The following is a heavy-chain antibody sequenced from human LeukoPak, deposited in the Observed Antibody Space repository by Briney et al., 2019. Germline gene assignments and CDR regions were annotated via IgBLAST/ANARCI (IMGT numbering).Heavy chain of an antibody. CDR3: ARAQQLVPRPFDY. D-gene: IGHD6-13*01. CDR2: INHSGST. J-gene: IGHJ4*02. V-gene: IGHV4-34*01. Sequence: PSETLSLTCAVYGGSFSGYYWSWIRQPPGKGLEWIGEINHSGSTNYNPSLKSRVTISVDTSKNQFSLKLSSVTAADTAVYYCARAQQLVPRPFDYWGQGTLVTVSS. CDR1: GGSFSGYY.